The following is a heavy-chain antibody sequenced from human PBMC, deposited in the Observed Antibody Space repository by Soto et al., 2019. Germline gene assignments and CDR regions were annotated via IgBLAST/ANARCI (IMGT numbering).Heavy chain of an antibody. CDR2: IIPIFGTA. Sequence: QVQLVQSGAEVKKPGSSVKVSCKASGGTFSSYAISWVRQAPGQGLEWMGGIIPIFGTANYAQKFQGRVTISAPECXSTAYMELSSLRSEDTAVYYCARDTGGDDGGLADYWGQGTLVTVSS. CDR1: GGTFSSYA. V-gene: IGHV1-69*12. D-gene: IGHD2-8*02. J-gene: IGHJ4*02. CDR3: ARDTGGDDGGLADY.